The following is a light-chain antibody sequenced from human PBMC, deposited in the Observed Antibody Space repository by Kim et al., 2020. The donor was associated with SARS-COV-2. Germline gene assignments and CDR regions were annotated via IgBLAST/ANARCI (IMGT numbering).Light chain of an antibody. J-gene: IGLJ3*02. V-gene: IGLV2-14*03. CDR2: DVS. CDR1: SSDVGGYNY. Sequence: GQSIPITCTGTSSDVGGYNYVSWYQQHPGKAPKLMIYDVSNRPSGVSNRFSGSKSGNTASLTISGLQAEDEADYYCSSYTSSSTWVFGGGTQLTVL. CDR3: SSYTSSSTWV.